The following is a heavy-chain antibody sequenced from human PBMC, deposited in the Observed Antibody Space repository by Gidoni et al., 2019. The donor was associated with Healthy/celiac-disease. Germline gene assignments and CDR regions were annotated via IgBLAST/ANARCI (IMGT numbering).Heavy chain of an antibody. J-gene: IGHJ6*02. D-gene: IGHD2-2*02. CDR3: ARADIVVVPAAIMSNYYGMDV. V-gene: IGHV3-33*01. Sequence: QVQLVESGGGVVQPGRSLRLPCAASGFTFSSYGMHWVRQAPGKGLEWVAVIWYDGSNKYYADSVKGRFTISRDNSKNTLYLQMNSLRAEDTAVYYCARADIVVVPAAIMSNYYGMDVWGQGTTVTVSS. CDR1: GFTFSSYG. CDR2: IWYDGSNK.